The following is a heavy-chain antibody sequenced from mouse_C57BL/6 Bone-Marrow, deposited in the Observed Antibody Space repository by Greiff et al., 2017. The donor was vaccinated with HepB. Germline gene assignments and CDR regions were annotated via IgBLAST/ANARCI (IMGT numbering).Heavy chain of an antibody. J-gene: IGHJ4*01. V-gene: IGHV7-1*01. Sequence: DVKLVESGGGLVQSGRSLRLSCATSGFTFSDFYMEWVRQAPGKGLEWIAASRNKANDYTTEYSASVKGRFIVSRDTSQSILYLQMNALRAEDTAIYYCARDDYDYDDGGYAMDYWGQGTSVTVSS. CDR2: SRNKANDYTT. CDR3: ARDDYDYDDGGYAMDY. D-gene: IGHD2-4*01. CDR1: GFTFSDFY.